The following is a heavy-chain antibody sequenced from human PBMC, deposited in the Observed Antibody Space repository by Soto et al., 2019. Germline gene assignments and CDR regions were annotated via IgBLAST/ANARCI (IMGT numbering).Heavy chain of an antibody. Sequence: ASVKVSCKASGGTFSSYAISWVRQAPGQGLEWMGGIIPIFGTANYAQKFQGRVTITADESTSTAYMELSSLRSEDTAVYYCARGGSEMRWLVPFDYWGQGTLVTVSS. D-gene: IGHD6-19*01. V-gene: IGHV1-69*13. CDR2: IIPIFGTA. J-gene: IGHJ4*02. CDR3: ARGGSEMRWLVPFDY. CDR1: GGTFSSYA.